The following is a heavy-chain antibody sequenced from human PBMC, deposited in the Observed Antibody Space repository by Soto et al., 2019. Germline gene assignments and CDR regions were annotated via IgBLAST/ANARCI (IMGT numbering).Heavy chain of an antibody. J-gene: IGHJ5*02. CDR1: GGSISSYY. CDR3: ARDHRYCSGGSCQNWFDP. V-gene: IGHV4-59*01. CDR2: IYYSGST. Sequence: SETLSLTCTVSGGSISSYYWSWIRQPPGKGLEWIGYIYYSGSTNYNPSLKSRVTISVDTSKNQFSLKLSTVTAADTAVYYCARDHRYCSGGSCQNWFDPWGQGTLVTVSS. D-gene: IGHD2-15*01.